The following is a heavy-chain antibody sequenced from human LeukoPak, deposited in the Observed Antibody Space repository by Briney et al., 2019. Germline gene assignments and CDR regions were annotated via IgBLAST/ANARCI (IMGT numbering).Heavy chain of an antibody. J-gene: IGHJ4*02. Sequence: GASVKLACKASGYTFTTYYIHWVRQAPGQGLEWMGVINPSGGSTSYAQKFQGRVSLTRDTSTSTVYMELSSLRSEDTAVYYCAREQLVGTYYFVFWGQGTMVTVSS. V-gene: IGHV1-46*01. CDR3: AREQLVGTYYFVF. CDR1: GYTFTTYY. CDR2: INPSGGST. D-gene: IGHD1-1*01.